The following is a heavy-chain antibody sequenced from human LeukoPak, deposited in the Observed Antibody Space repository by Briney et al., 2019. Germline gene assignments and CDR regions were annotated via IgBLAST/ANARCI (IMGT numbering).Heavy chain of an antibody. Sequence: GGSLRLSCAASGFTFSSYGMHWVRQAPGKGLEWVAFIRYDGSNKYYADSVKGRFTVSRDNSKNTLYLQMNSLRAEDTAVYYCATLTMIVVDHFDYWGQGTLVTVS. CDR3: ATLTMIVVDHFDY. V-gene: IGHV3-30*02. J-gene: IGHJ4*02. D-gene: IGHD3-22*01. CDR2: IRYDGSNK. CDR1: GFTFSSYG.